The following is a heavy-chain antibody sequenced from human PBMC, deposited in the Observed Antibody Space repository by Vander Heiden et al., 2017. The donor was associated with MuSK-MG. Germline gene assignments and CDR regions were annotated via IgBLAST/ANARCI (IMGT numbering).Heavy chain of an antibody. CDR1: GRSFSGYC. V-gene: IGHV4-34*01. J-gene: IGHJ4*02. D-gene: IGHD2-15*01. CDR2: INHSGST. Sequence: QVQLQQWGAVLLKPSETLSLTCAVYGRSFSGYCWGWIRQPPGKGLEWFGEINHSGSTNYNPSLKSRVTISVDTSKNQFSLKLSSVTAADTAVYYCARGVDIVVVVAALYYFDYWGQGTLVTVSS. CDR3: ARGVDIVVVVAALYYFDY.